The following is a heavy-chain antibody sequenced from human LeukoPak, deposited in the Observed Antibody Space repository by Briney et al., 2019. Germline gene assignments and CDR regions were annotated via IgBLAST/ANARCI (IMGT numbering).Heavy chain of an antibody. CDR1: GYPIGLDYY. CDR3: ARAPSSYESGNGYPHLGWLDP. D-gene: IGHD5-24*01. Sequence: PSETLSLTCKVSGYPIGLDYYWVCIRQAPGRGLQWIGGFHRGRIQYNSALKSRVTISIDSSKNQFSLRMWPVTAADTAFYFCARAPSSYESGNGYPHLGWLDPWGQGALVTVSS. J-gene: IGHJ5*02. V-gene: IGHV4-38-2*02. CDR2: FHRGRI.